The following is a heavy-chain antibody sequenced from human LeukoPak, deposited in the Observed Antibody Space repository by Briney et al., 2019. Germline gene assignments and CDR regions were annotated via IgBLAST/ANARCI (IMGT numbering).Heavy chain of an antibody. Sequence: PSGTLSLTCTVSGGSISSGDYYWGWIRQPPGKGLEWIGYIYYSGSTYYNPSLKSRVTISVDTSKNQFSLKVSSVTAADTAVYYCARLVVTLRAFDYWGQGTLVTVSS. D-gene: IGHD4-23*01. CDR2: IYYSGST. CDR3: ARLVVTLRAFDY. J-gene: IGHJ4*02. V-gene: IGHV4-30-4*01. CDR1: GGSISSGDYY.